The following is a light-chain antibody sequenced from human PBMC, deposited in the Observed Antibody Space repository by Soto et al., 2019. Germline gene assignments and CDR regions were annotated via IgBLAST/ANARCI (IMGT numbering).Light chain of an antibody. CDR3: QQYGSSPRVT. J-gene: IGKJ5*01. V-gene: IGKV3D-20*01. Sequence: EIVLTQSPATLSLSPGERATLSCGASQSVSSSYLVWYQQKPGLAPRLLIYDASSRATGIPDRFSGSGSGTDFTLTISRLEPEDFAVYYCQQYGSSPRVTFGQGTRLEIK. CDR1: QSVSSSY. CDR2: DAS.